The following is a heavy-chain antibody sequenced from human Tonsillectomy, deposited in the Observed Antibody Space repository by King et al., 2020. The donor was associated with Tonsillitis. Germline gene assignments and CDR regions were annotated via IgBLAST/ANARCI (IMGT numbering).Heavy chain of an antibody. Sequence: VQLVESGGGLVQPGGSLRLSCAASGFTVSSNYMSWVRQAPGKGLEWVSVIYSGGITYYGDSVKGRFTISGDNSKNTLYLQMNSLRAEDTAVYYCARDGRGYGDYLDYWGQGTLVTVSS. CDR1: GFTVSSNY. CDR3: ARDGRGYGDYLDY. V-gene: IGHV3-66*01. CDR2: IYSGGIT. D-gene: IGHD4-17*01. J-gene: IGHJ4*02.